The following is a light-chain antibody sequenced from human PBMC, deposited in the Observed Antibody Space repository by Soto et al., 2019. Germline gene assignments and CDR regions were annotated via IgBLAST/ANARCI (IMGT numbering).Light chain of an antibody. CDR3: QQYGTSPIT. CDR1: QSVVGNY. J-gene: IGKJ5*01. V-gene: IGKV3-20*01. Sequence: EIVLTQSPGTLSLSPGERATLSCRASQSVVGNYLAWYQQKPGQAPRLLIHVASSRATGIPDRFSGSGSGTDFTLTISRLEPEDFAVYSCQQYGTSPITFGQVTRLEIK. CDR2: VAS.